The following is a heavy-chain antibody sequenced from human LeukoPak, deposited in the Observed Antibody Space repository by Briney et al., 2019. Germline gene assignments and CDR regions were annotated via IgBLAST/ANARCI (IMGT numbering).Heavy chain of an antibody. D-gene: IGHD3-10*01. Sequence: GGSLRLSCAASGFTVSSNYMSWVRQAPGKGLEWVSYISSSSSTIYYADSVKGRFTISRDNAKNSLYLQMNSLRAEDTAVYYCARPYYYSSGSLPYWGQGTLVTVSS. V-gene: IGHV3-48*01. CDR3: ARPYYYSSGSLPY. CDR1: GFTVSSNY. CDR2: ISSSSSTI. J-gene: IGHJ4*02.